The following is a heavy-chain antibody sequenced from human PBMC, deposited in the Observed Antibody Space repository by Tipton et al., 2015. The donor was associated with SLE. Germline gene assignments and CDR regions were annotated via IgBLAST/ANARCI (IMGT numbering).Heavy chain of an antibody. CDR1: GVSVSRHY. V-gene: IGHV4-59*02. D-gene: IGHD1-1*01. CDR3: ARENWSFSHMDV. CDR2: IYYSGTT. Sequence: TLSLTCTVSGVSVSRHYWSWIRQPPGKELEWIGYIYYSGTTNYKPSLKSRVTISVDTSKNQFSLKLTSVTAADTAVYYCARENWSFSHMDVWGIGTTVTVSS. J-gene: IGHJ6*04.